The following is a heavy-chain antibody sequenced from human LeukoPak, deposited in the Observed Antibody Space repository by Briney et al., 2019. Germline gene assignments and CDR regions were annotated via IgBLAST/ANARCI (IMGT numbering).Heavy chain of an antibody. Sequence: GGSLRLSCAASGFTFSSYAMRWVRQTPGKGLEFVSSLSGNAERTYYADSAKGRFTISRDKSKNTVHQQMNSPRAEDTAIYYCAKDQWGAFDIRGQGTIVTVSS. V-gene: IGHV3-23*01. D-gene: IGHD3-16*01. CDR2: LSGNAERT. J-gene: IGHJ3*02. CDR1: GFTFSSYA. CDR3: AKDQWGAFDI.